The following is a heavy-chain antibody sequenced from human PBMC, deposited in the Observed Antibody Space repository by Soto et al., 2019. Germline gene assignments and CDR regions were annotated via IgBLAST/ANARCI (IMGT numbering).Heavy chain of an antibody. CDR1: GYTFTSYD. CDR3: ARGSATEPSLYYYGMEV. Sequence: ASVKVSCKASGYTFTSYDINWVRQATGQGLEWMGWMNPNSGNTGYAQKFQGRVTMTRNTSISTAYMELSSLRSEDTAVYYCARGSATEPSLYYYGMEVWGQGTTVNVSS. CDR2: MNPNSGNT. J-gene: IGHJ6*01. D-gene: IGHD6-25*01. V-gene: IGHV1-8*01.